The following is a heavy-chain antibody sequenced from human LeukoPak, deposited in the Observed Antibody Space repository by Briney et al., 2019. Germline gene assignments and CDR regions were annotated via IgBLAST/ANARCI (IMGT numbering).Heavy chain of an antibody. CDR1: GGSISIYY. D-gene: IGHD4-17*01. CDR3: ARGQGTVTTH. V-gene: IGHV4-4*07. Sequence: PSETLPLTCTVAGGSISIYYWNWIRQPAGKGLEWIGRIYTNENTFYNPSLKSRVTISLDTSKNQFSLNLSSVTAADTAVYYCARGQGTVTTHWGQGTLVTVSS. CDR2: IYTNENT. J-gene: IGHJ4*02.